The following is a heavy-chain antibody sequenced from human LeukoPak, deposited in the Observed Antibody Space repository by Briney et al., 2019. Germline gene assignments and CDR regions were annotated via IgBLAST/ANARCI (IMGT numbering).Heavy chain of an antibody. D-gene: IGHD6-13*01. Sequence: RKSGPTLVNPTQTLTLTCTFSGFSLTTREMCASWIRQPPGKALEWLARIDWDDDKYYSTSLRTRLTISRDTSKNQVVLTMTNMDPVDTATYYCARTYSSRAFVILDYWGQGTLVTVSS. V-gene: IGHV2-70*11. J-gene: IGHJ4*02. CDR1: GFSLTTREMC. CDR3: ARTYSSRAFVILDY. CDR2: IDWDDDK.